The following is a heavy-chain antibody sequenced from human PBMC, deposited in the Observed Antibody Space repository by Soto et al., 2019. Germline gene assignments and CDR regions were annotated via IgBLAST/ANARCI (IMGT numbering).Heavy chain of an antibody. CDR3: AKDGGKDGNFGNWFDP. CDR1: EGAFSNYA. CDR2: IIPIFGSA. V-gene: IGHV1-69*15. D-gene: IGHD1-1*01. J-gene: IGHJ5*02. Sequence: QVQLVQSGAEVKKPGSSVKVSCKDSEGAFSNYAITWVRQSPGQGLEWLGRIIPIFGSANYAQKFQGRVTITADESTTTAYMELSSLRSDDTAIYYCAKDGGKDGNFGNWFDPWGQGTLVTVSS.